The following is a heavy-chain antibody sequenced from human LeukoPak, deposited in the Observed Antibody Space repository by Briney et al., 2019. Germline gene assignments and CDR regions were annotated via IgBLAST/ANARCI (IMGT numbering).Heavy chain of an antibody. V-gene: IGHV1-3*04. D-gene: IGHD2-21*02. J-gene: IGHJ4*02. CDR3: ARNTETAIPLPYYFDY. CDR2: INTGNGNT. CDR1: GYTFTSYA. Sequence: ATVKVSCKASGYTFTSYAMHWVRQAPGQRLECMGWINTGNGNTKYSQKFQGRVTITRDTSASTAYMDLSSLRSEDTAVYYCARNTETAIPLPYYFDYWGQGTLVTVSS.